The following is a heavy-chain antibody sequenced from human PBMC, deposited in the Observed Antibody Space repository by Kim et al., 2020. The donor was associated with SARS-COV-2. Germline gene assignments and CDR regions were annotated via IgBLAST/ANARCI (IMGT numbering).Heavy chain of an antibody. Sequence: GGSLRLSCAASGFTFSSYAMSWVRQAAGKGLEWVSAISGSGGSTYYADSVKGRFTISRDNSKNTLYLQMNSLRAEDTAVYYCAKERGYDYGDYFPYYFDYWGQGTLVTVSS. V-gene: IGHV3-23*01. CDR3: AKERGYDYGDYFPYYFDY. J-gene: IGHJ4*02. D-gene: IGHD4-17*01. CDR2: ISGSGGST. CDR1: GFTFSSYA.